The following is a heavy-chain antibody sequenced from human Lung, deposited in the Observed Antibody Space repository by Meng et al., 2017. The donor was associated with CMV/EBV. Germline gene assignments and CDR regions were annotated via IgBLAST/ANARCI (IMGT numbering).Heavy chain of an antibody. J-gene: IGHJ6*02. CDR1: GGSIDTGGSY. CDR2: IYYNGNT. CDR3: ARDHGDYLWGNYHSGMAV. V-gene: IGHV4-31*03. D-gene: IGHD3-16*02. Sequence: SETXSLXXTVSGGSIDTGGSYWNWVRQFPGKGLEWIGYIYYNGNTHYSASLKSRVSISADTSKRRFSLQLTSVTAADTAVYYCARDHGDYLWGNYHSGMAVWGRGXTVTVSS.